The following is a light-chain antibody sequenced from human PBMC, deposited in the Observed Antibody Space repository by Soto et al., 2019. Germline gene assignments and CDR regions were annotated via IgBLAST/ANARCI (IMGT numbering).Light chain of an antibody. V-gene: IGKV3-20*01. CDR1: QRMTNNF. J-gene: IGKJ2*01. Sequence: EIVLTQSPDTLSLSPGERVTLACRASQRMTNNFLAWFQQKPGLAPRLLIHCASTRASGVPDRFTGGVAGTDFVLTISRVEPKDFAVYYCQQYGRSPFTSCQGTKLQIK. CDR3: QQYGRSPFT. CDR2: CAS.